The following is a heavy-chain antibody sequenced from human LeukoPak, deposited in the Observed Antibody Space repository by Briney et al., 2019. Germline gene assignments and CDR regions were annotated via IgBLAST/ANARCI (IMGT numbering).Heavy chain of an antibody. J-gene: IGHJ4*02. V-gene: IGHV1-2*02. CDR3: AKDAIGQYRTYYFDH. CDR1: GYRFTGFY. CDR2: INPNTGGT. D-gene: IGHD1/OR15-1a*01. Sequence: GASVKVSCKTSGYRFTGFYIHWVRQAPGQGLEWMGWINPNTGGTNFAQKFQGRVTMTTDTSMNTAYMDLRSLTSDDTAVYYCAKDAIGQYRTYYFDHWGQGTLVPVSS.